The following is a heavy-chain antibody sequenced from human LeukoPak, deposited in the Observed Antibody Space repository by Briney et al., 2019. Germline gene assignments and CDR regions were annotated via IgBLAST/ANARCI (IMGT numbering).Heavy chain of an antibody. CDR3: ARDRSGGFVGDAFDI. J-gene: IGHJ3*02. V-gene: IGHV3-7*01. Sequence: PGGSLGLSCAASGFTFSSYWMSWVRQAPGKGLEWVANIKQDGSEKYYVDSVKGRFTISRDNAKNSLYLQMNSLRAEDTAVYYCARDRSGGFVGDAFDIWGQGTMVTVSS. CDR1: GFTFSSYW. CDR2: IKQDGSEK. D-gene: IGHD3-10*01.